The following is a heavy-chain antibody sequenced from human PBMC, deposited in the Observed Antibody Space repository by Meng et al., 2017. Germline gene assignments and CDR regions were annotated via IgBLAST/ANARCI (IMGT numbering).Heavy chain of an antibody. CDR2: IYYSGST. CDR1: GGSISSGGYY. D-gene: IGHD2/OR15-2a*01. CDR3: ARVTSSYYFDY. V-gene: IGHV4-31*01. J-gene: IGHJ4*02. Sequence: QVQLQESGPGLVNPSQTLYLTCTVSGGSISSGGYYWSWIRQHPGKGLEWIGYIYYSGSTYYNPSLKSLVTISVDTSKNQFSLKLSSVTAADTAVYYCARVTSSYYFDYWGQGTLVTVSS.